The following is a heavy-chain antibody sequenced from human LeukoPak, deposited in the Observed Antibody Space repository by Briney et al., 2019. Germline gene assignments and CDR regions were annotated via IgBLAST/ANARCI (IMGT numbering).Heavy chain of an antibody. D-gene: IGHD3-3*01. CDR3: ARSSGLRFLEWLPSVYDY. V-gene: IGHV1-69*04. CDR1: GGTFSSYA. CDR2: IIPILGIA. J-gene: IGHJ4*02. Sequence: GASVKVSCKASGGTFSSYAISWVRQAPGQGLEWMGRIIPILGIANYAQKFQGRVTISADKSTSTAYMELSSLRSEDTAVYYCARSSGLRFLEWLPSVYDYWGQGTLVTVSS.